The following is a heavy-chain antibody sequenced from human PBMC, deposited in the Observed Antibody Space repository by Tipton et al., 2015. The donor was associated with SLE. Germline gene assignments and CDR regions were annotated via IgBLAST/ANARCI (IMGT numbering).Heavy chain of an antibody. V-gene: IGHV4-59*12. D-gene: IGHD2/OR15-2a*01. CDR1: GGAISDYY. Sequence: TLSLTCTVSGGAISDYYWSWIRQAPGKGLEWIGSVYYSAYYSGSTNYNPSLKGRVTISLDTSKNHFSLNLTSVTAADTALYYCARLNIDLHDGFDLWGQGTMVIVSS. J-gene: IGHJ3*01. CDR2: VYYSAYYSGST. CDR3: ARLNIDLHDGFDL.